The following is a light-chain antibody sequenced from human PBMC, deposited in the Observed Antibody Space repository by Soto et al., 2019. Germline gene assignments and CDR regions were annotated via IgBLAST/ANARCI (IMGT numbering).Light chain of an antibody. CDR2: LGS. CDR3: MQPLQSWK. Sequence: DMVMTPSPLSRPVTPGEPASISCRASQSLLHSNGYNYLDWYLQKPGQSPQLLIYLGSNRASGVPDRFSGSGSGTDFTLKISRVEAEDVGVYYCMQPLQSWKCGQGTKGDIK. CDR1: QSLLHSNGYNY. V-gene: IGKV2-28*01. J-gene: IGKJ1*01.